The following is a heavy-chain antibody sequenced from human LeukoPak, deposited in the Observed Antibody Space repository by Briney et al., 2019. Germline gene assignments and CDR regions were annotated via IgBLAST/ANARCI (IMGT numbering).Heavy chain of an antibody. D-gene: IGHD4-17*01. V-gene: IGHV4-4*07. CDR1: GSSLSSYY. CDR2: IQTSGNA. J-gene: IGHJ2*01. CDR3: ARDPGDYNHDWYFDL. Sequence: SETLSLTCTVSGSSLSSYYWIWIRQPAGKGLEWIGRIQTSGNADYNPSLKSRVTMSVDTSKNQFSLRLRSVTAADTAVYYCARDPGDYNHDWYFDLWGRGTLVTVSS.